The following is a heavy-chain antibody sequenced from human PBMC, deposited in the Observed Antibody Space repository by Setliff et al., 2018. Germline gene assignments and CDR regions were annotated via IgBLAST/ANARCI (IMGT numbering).Heavy chain of an antibody. CDR3: AKGNYYDSSDTSHFDY. Sequence: GGSLRLSCAASGFTFDDYAMHWVRQAPGKGLEWVSGISWNSGSIGYADSVKGRFTISRDNAKNSLYLQMNSLRAEDTALYYCAKGNYYDSSDTSHFDYWGQGTLVTVS. CDR1: GFTFDDYA. J-gene: IGHJ4*02. V-gene: IGHV3-9*01. D-gene: IGHD3-22*01. CDR2: ISWNSGSI.